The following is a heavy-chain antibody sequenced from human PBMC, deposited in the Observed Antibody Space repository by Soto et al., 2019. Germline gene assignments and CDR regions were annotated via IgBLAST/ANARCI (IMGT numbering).Heavy chain of an antibody. Sequence: GGSLRLSCAGSGFTFTSYAMSWVRRAPGKGLEWVSAISGSGGSTYYADSVKGRFTISRDNSKNTLYLQMNSLRAEDTAVYYCAKDYGSGRYPVLCDYWGQGTLVTVSS. D-gene: IGHD6-19*01. CDR2: ISGSGGST. CDR3: AKDYGSGRYPVLCDY. V-gene: IGHV3-23*01. J-gene: IGHJ4*02. CDR1: GFTFTSYA.